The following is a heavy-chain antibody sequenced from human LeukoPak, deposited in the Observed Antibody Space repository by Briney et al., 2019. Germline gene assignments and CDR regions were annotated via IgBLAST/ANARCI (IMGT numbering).Heavy chain of an antibody. D-gene: IGHD3-3*01. Sequence: GGSLRLSCAASGFTFSNYWMSWVRQAPGKGLEWVANIKQDGSEKYYVDSVKGRFTISRDNAKNLLYLQMNSLRAEDTAVYYCARFGDFWGGYYGDYWGQGTLVTVSS. CDR2: IKQDGSEK. CDR1: GFTFSNYW. CDR3: ARFGDFWGGYYGDY. J-gene: IGHJ4*02. V-gene: IGHV3-7*01.